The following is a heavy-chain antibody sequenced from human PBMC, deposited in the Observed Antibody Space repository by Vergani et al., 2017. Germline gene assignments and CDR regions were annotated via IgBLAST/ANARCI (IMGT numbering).Heavy chain of an antibody. J-gene: IGHJ2*01. CDR2: INWNSDSI. Sequence: EVQLVESGGGLVQPGRSLRLSCAASGFTFDDYAMHWVWQAPAKGLEWVSGINWNSDSIAYADSVKGRFAISRDNAKNSLYLQMNSLRAEDTALYYCGKDIAASGNYWYFDLWGRGTLVTVSS. CDR1: GFTFDDYA. V-gene: IGHV3-9*01. CDR3: GKDIAASGNYWYFDL. D-gene: IGHD6-13*01.